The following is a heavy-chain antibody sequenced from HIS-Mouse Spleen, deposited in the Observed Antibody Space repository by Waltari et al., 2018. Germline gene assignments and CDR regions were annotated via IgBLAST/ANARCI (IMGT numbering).Heavy chain of an antibody. Sequence: QVQLVESGGGVVQPGRSLRLSCAASGVPFRSSGMHRVRQAPGKGLEWGAGISYDGSNKYYADSVKGRFTISRDNSKNTLYLQMNSLRAEDTAVYYCAKASSGWLDYWGQGTLVTVSS. CDR1: GVPFRSSG. CDR2: ISYDGSNK. V-gene: IGHV3-30*18. CDR3: AKASSGWLDY. D-gene: IGHD6-19*01. J-gene: IGHJ4*02.